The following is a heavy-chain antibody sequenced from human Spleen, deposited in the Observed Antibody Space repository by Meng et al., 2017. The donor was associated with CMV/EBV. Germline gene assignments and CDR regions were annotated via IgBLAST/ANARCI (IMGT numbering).Heavy chain of an antibody. CDR3: ARSVGCSSTYCYTYTSSWYPDY. V-gene: IGHV4-34*09. J-gene: IGHJ4*02. Sequence: SETLSLTCAVYGGSFSGYYWSWIRQPPGKGLEWIGYIYYSGGTNYNPSLQSRVTISVDTSKNQFSLKLSSVTAADTAMYYCARSVGCSSTYCYTYTSSWYPDYWGQGTLVTVSS. CDR1: GGSFSGYY. CDR2: IYYSGGT. D-gene: IGHD6-13*01.